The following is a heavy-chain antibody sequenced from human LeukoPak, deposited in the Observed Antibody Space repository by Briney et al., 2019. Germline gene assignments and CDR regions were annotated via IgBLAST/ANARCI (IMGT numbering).Heavy chain of an antibody. CDR3: AKDQVLWFGEPTFDY. Sequence: PGGSLRLSCAASGFTFSSYAMSWDRQAPGKGLEWVSAISGSGGSTYYADSVKGRFTISRDNSKNTLYLQMNSLRAEDTAVYYCAKDQVLWFGEPTFDYWGQGTLVTVSS. CDR2: ISGSGGST. V-gene: IGHV3-23*01. D-gene: IGHD3-10*01. CDR1: GFTFSSYA. J-gene: IGHJ4*02.